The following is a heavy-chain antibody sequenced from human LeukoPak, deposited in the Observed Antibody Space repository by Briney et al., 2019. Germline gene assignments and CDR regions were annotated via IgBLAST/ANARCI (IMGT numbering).Heavy chain of an antibody. CDR1: GFILNSYG. D-gene: IGHD7-27*01. Sequence: GSLRISWSASGFILNSYGMGWVRQAPGKGLEWVSALSGSGDTTYYADSVKGRFTISRDKSKDTLYLQMNSLRAEDTAIYYCAKDRSWGLDYWGQGTVVSVSS. CDR3: AKDRSWGLDY. J-gene: IGHJ4*02. CDR2: LSGSGDTT. V-gene: IGHV3-23*01.